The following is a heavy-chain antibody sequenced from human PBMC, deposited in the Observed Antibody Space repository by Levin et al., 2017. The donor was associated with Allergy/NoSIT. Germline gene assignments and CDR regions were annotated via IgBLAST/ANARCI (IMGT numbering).Heavy chain of an antibody. J-gene: IGHJ4*02. D-gene: IGHD7-27*01. CDR1: GFTFSSYN. CDR2: ISSSSYI. Sequence: GESLKISCAASGFTFSSYNMNWVRQAPGKGLEWVSSISSSSYIYYADSVKGRFTISRDNSKNSLYLQMNSLRAEDTAVYYCARDQKENWGLDYWGQGTLVTVSS. CDR3: ARDQKENWGLDY. V-gene: IGHV3-21*01.